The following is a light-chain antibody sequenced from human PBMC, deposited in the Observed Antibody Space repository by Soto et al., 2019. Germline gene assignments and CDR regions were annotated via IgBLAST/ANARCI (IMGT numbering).Light chain of an antibody. CDR3: YSYTSSSTVL. Sequence: QSALTQPASVSGSPGQSITISCTGISSDVGGYNYVLWYQQHPDKAPKLMIYDVSNRRSGVSNRFSGSKSGNTASLTISGLQAEDEADYYCYSYTSSSTVLFGGGTKVTVL. V-gene: IGLV2-14*01. J-gene: IGLJ2*01. CDR2: DVS. CDR1: SSDVGGYNY.